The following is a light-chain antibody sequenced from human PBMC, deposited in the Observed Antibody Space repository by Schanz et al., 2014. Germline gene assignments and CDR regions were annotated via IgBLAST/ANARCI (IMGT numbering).Light chain of an antibody. V-gene: IGLV2-23*01. CDR3: CSYADGSTLI. Sequence: QSALTQPASVSGSPGQSITISCTGTSSDVGSYGFVSWYQHYPGKAPKVIIYEANKRPSGVSNRFSASKSGYTASLTISGLQAEDEADYYCCSYADGSTLIFGGGTTLT. CDR2: EAN. CDR1: SSDVGSYGF. J-gene: IGLJ2*01.